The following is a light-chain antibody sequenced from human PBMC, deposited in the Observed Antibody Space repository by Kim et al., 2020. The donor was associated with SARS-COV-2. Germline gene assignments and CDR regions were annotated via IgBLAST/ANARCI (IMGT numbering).Light chain of an antibody. V-gene: IGKV1-33*01. CDR1: QDIRKY. CDR2: DAS. J-gene: IGKJ2*01. CDR3: QQYENVPPMYT. Sequence: DIQMTQSPSSLSASVGDRVTIICQASQDIRKYLNWYQQKPGKAPKLLIYDASNLETGVPSRFSGSGSGTHFSFTISSLQPEDVATYYCQQYENVPPMYTFGQGNNLEL.